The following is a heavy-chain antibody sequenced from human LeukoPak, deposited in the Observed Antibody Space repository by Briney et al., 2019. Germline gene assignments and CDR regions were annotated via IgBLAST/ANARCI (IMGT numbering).Heavy chain of an antibody. CDR3: ARVQIDIVVVPAAEPFYYYYYMDV. V-gene: IGHV3-11*04. CDR2: ISSSGSTI. Sequence: GGSLRLSCAASGFTFSDYYMSWIRQAPGKGLEWVSYISSSGSTIYYADSVKGRFTISRDNAKNSLYLQMNSLRAEDTAVYYCARVQIDIVVVPAAEPFYYYYYMDVWGKGTTVTVSS. D-gene: IGHD2-2*01. CDR1: GFTFSDYY. J-gene: IGHJ6*03.